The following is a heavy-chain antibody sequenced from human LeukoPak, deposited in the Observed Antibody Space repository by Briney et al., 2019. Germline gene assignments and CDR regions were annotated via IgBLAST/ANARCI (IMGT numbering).Heavy chain of an antibody. J-gene: IGHJ4*02. V-gene: IGHV3-9*01. CDR1: GFTFDDDA. Sequence: GGSLRLSCAASGFTFDDDAMHWVRQAPGKGLEWVSGISWNSGSIVYADSVKGRFTISRDNARNSLYLQMNSLSAEDTALYYCAKGALGAAAAGTFDYWGQGTLVTVSS. D-gene: IGHD6-13*01. CDR2: ISWNSGSI. CDR3: AKGALGAAAAGTFDY.